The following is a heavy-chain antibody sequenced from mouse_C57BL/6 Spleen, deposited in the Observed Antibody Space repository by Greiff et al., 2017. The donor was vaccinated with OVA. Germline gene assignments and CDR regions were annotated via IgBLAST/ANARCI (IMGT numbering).Heavy chain of an antibody. V-gene: IGHV1-18*01. CDR2: INPNNGGT. CDR1: GYTFTDYN. Sequence: VHVKQSGPELVKPGASVKIPCKASGYTFTDYNMDWVKQSHGKSLEWIGDINPNNGGTIYNQKFKGKATLTVDKSSSTAYMELRSLTSEDTAVYYCARRAYYSTSFDYWGQGTTLTVSS. J-gene: IGHJ2*01. D-gene: IGHD2-5*01. CDR3: ARRAYYSTSFDY.